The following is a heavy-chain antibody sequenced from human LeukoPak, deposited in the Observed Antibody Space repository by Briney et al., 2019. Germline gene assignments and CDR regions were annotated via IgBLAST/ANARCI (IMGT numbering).Heavy chain of an antibody. V-gene: IGHV3-23*01. Sequence: PGGSLRLSCAASGFTFSSSAMSWVRQAPGKGLEWVSSISGSGSGGSTYYADSVKGRFTISRDNSKNTLYLQMNSLIAEDTAVYYCAKSGYNRFDYWGQGIMVTVSS. CDR3: AKSGYNRFDY. CDR2: ISGSGSGGST. CDR1: GFTFSSSA. J-gene: IGHJ4*02. D-gene: IGHD5-24*01.